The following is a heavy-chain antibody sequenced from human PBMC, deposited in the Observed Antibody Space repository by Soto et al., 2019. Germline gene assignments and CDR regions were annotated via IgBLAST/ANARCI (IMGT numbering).Heavy chain of an antibody. D-gene: IGHD3-22*01. J-gene: IGHJ4*02. CDR1: GGSFSGYY. CDR2: INHSGST. V-gene: IGHV4-34*01. CDR3: ARVRITYYDDSSGYYPRLYSFGY. Sequence: SETLSLTCAVYGGSFSGYYWSWIRQPPGKGLEWIGEINHSGSTNYNPSLKSRVTISVDTSKNQFSLKLSSVTAADTAVYYCARVRITYYDDSSGYYPRLYSFGYWGKGTLVTV.